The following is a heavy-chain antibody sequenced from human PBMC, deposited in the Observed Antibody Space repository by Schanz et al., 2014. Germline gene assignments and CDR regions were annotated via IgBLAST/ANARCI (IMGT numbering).Heavy chain of an antibody. D-gene: IGHD3-3*01. V-gene: IGHV3-11*05. CDR2: ISGSSIHK. Sequence: QVYLVESGGDLVKPGGSLRLSCAASGFTFSDYYMAWIRQAPGKGLEWVSHISGSSIHKNYADSVKGRFSISRDNGETSVYLQINSLRVEDTAVYYCARFLARYQYYGVDVWGRGTTVIASS. CDR1: GFTFSDYY. CDR3: ARFLARYQYYGVDV. J-gene: IGHJ6*02.